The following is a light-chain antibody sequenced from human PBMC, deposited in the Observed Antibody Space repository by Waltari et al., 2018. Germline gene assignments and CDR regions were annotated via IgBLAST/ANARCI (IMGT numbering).Light chain of an antibody. CDR3: SSYTSNISWV. CDR1: SSDIGGYNY. J-gene: IGLJ3*02. V-gene: IGLV2-14*03. CDR2: DVT. Sequence: QSALAQPASVSGIPGQSISISCTGTSSDIGGYNYVSWYQQHSGKAPKVILYDVTYRPSGISSRFSGPKSGNTASRTIYGLQAEEEAYYYCSSYTSNISWVFGGGTKLTVL.